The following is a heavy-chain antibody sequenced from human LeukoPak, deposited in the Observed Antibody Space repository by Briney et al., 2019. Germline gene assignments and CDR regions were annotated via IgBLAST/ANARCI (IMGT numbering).Heavy chain of an antibody. CDR2: INHSGST. CDR3: ARGYCSSTSCYDY. Sequence: PSETLSLTCAVYGGSFSGYYWSWLRQPPGKGLEWLGEINHSGSTNYNPSLKSRVTISVDTSKNQFSLKLSSVTAADTAVYYCARGYCSSTSCYDYWGQGTLVTVSS. J-gene: IGHJ4*02. V-gene: IGHV4-34*01. D-gene: IGHD2-2*01. CDR1: GGSFSGYY.